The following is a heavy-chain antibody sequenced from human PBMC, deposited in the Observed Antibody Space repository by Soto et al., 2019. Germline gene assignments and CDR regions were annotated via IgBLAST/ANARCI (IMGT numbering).Heavy chain of an antibody. Sequence: QVQLQESGPGLVKPSQTLSLTCTVSGGSISSGGYYWSWIRQHPGKGLEWIGYIYYSGSTYYNPSLKSRVTISVDTSKNQFSLKLSSVTAADTAVDYCARERVEGGAAAGTSLYFDLWGRGTLVTVSS. D-gene: IGHD6-13*01. CDR2: IYYSGST. CDR3: ARERVEGGAAAGTSLYFDL. J-gene: IGHJ2*01. CDR1: GGSISSGGYY. V-gene: IGHV4-31*03.